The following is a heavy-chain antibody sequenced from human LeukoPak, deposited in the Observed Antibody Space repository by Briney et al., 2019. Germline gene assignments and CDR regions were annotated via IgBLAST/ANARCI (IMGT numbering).Heavy chain of an antibody. CDR3: ARDHNWGFGELSH. CDR1: RFTFSSYG. J-gene: IGHJ3*01. Sequence: GGSLRLSCAASRFTFSSYGMHWVRQAPGKGLEWVAYIQYDGSNEQYADSVKGRFSISRDSSKNILYLQMNSLRAEDTAVYYCARDHNWGFGELSHWGQGTMVTVSS. D-gene: IGHD3-10*01. V-gene: IGHV3-30*02. CDR2: IQYDGSNE.